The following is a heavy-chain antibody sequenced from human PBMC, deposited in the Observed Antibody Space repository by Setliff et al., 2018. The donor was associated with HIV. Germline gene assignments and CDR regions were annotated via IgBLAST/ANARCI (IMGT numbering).Heavy chain of an antibody. J-gene: IGHJ3*02. Sequence: ASVKVSCKASGYTFTTYDITWVRQAPGQGLEWLGWVSPYNGHTNFAQKFQGRVTMTTDTATSTAYMEVRSLRSDDTAVYYCVRGYYYDKTGYGTFDMWGQGTVVTVSS. CDR3: VRGYYYDKTGYGTFDM. D-gene: IGHD3-22*01. CDR2: VSPYNGHT. CDR1: GYTFTTYD. V-gene: IGHV1-18*01.